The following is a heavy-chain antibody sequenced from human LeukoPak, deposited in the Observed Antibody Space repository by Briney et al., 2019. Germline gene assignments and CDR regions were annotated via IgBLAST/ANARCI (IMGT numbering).Heavy chain of an antibody. Sequence: GGSLRLSCAASGFSLTNYALTWVRQAPGRGLEWVSSIRVGSTNTYYADSVKGRFTISRDDSRNTFYLYMNSLRPDDTAVYYCTKAPFDLIKGTYDLWGQGTKVTVSS. CDR1: GFSLTNYA. CDR3: TKAPFDLIKGTYDL. J-gene: IGHJ3*01. CDR2: IRVGSTNT. D-gene: IGHD3-10*01. V-gene: IGHV3-23*01.